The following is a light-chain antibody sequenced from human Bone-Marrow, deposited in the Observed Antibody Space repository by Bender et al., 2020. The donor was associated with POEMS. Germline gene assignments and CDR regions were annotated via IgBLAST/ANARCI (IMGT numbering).Light chain of an antibody. CDR1: SSNIGTNP. Sequence: SVLAQPPSVSGAPGQRITISCSGSSSNIGTNPVNWYQQLPGTAPKLLIYINNQRPSGVPDRFSGSKSGTSASLAISGLQSEDEADYYCAAWEDSLNGWVFGGGTKLTVL. CDR3: AAWEDSLNGWV. CDR2: INN. V-gene: IGLV1-44*01. J-gene: IGLJ3*02.